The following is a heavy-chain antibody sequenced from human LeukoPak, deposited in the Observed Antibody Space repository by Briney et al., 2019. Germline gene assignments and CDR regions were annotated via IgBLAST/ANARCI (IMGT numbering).Heavy chain of an antibody. D-gene: IGHD5-24*01. CDR2: IYYSGST. CDR3: AREGRDGYNYAYFDY. CDR1: GGSISSYY. Sequence: SETLSLTCTVSGGSISSYYRSWIRQPPGKGLEWIGYIYYSGSTNYNPSLKSRVTISVDTSKNQFSLKLSSVTAADTAVYYCAREGRDGYNYAYFDYWGQGTLVTVSS. V-gene: IGHV4-59*01. J-gene: IGHJ4*02.